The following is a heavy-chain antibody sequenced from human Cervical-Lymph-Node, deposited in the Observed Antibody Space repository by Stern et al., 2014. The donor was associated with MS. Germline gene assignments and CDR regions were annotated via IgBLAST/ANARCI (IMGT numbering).Heavy chain of an antibody. Sequence: QLQLQESGPGLVKPSQTLSLTCTVSSCSLSSGGFDWARLPPNQRRGLEGIGGLFSRGRTFYNPALNRLATTTLNTSKKPFFLRMTSVTAADTAVYYCAREHYYGAGSQHGMDVWGQGTTVTVSS. V-gene: IGHV4-31*01. CDR1: SCSLSSGGFD. D-gene: IGHD3-10*01. CDR3: AREHYYGAGSQHGMDV. J-gene: IGHJ6*02. CDR2: LFSRGRT.